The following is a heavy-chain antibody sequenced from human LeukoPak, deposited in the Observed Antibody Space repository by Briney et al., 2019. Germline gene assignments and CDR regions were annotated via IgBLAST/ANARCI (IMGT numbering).Heavy chain of an antibody. CDR2: ISSSSTIK. CDR1: GFSFSSYS. Sequence: PGGSLRLSCAAYGFSFSSYSMKWVRQAPGKGLEWVSYISSSSTIKYYADSVKGRFTVSRDNAKNSLYLQMNSLRAEDTAVYYRAGTDSGSYSRWFDYWGQGTLVTVSS. J-gene: IGHJ4*02. D-gene: IGHD1-26*01. V-gene: IGHV3-48*01. CDR3: AGTDSGSYSRWFDY.